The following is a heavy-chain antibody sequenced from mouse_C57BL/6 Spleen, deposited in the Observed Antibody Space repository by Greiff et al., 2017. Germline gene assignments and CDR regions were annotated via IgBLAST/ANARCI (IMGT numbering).Heavy chain of an antibody. D-gene: IGHD1-1*01. Sequence: QVQLQQPGAELVRPGSSVKLSCKASGYTFTSYWMDWVKQRPGQGLEWIGNIYPSDSETNYNQKFKDKATLTVDKSSSTAYMQLSSLTSEDSAVYYGARNYGSSYLYAMDYWGQGTSVTVSS. V-gene: IGHV1-61*01. CDR1: GYTFTSYW. J-gene: IGHJ4*01. CDR2: IYPSDSET. CDR3: ARNYGSSYLYAMDY.